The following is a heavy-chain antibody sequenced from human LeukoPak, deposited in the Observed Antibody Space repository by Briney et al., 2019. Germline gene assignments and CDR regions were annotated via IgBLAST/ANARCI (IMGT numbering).Heavy chain of an antibody. CDR3: ATYSYDSSGYSRGFDY. CDR1: GFTFSDYY. CDR2: ISSSASTI. Sequence: GGSLRLPCAASGFTFSDYYMSWIRQAPGKGLEWVSYISSSASTIYHADSVKGRFTISRDNAKNSLYLQMNSLRAEDTAVYYCATYSYDSSGYSRGFDYWGQGTLVTVSS. V-gene: IGHV3-11*04. D-gene: IGHD3-22*01. J-gene: IGHJ4*02.